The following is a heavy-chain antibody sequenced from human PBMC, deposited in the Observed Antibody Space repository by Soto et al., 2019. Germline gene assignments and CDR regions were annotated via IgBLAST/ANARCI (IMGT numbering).Heavy chain of an antibody. CDR2: ISYDGSNK. J-gene: IGHJ4*02. CDR3: AKTSGSYYVYYYFDY. D-gene: IGHD1-26*01. V-gene: IGHV3-30*18. CDR1: GFTFSSYG. Sequence: QVQLVESGGGVVQPGRSLRLSCAASGFTFSSYGMHWVRQAPGKGLEWVAVISYDGSNKYYADSVKGRFTISRDNSKNTLYLQMNSLRAEDTAVYYCAKTSGSYYVYYYFDYWGQGTLVTVSS.